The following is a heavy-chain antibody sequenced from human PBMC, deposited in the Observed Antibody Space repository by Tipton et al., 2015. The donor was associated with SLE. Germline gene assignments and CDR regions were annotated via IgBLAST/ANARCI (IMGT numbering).Heavy chain of an antibody. D-gene: IGHD2-21*02. Sequence: TLSLTCTVSGGSISSSSYYWGWIRQPPGKGLEWIGSIYYSGSTYYNPSLKSRVTISVDTSENQFSLKLSSVTAADTAVYYCARSSSGDCYWCYWGQGTLVTVSS. CDR3: ARSSSGDCYWCY. CDR2: IYYSGST. CDR1: GGSISSSSYY. V-gene: IGHV4-39*07. J-gene: IGHJ4*02.